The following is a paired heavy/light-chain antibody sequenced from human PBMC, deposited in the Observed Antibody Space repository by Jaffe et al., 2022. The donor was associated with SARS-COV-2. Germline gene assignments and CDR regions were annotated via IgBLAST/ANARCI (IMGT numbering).Heavy chain of an antibody. D-gene: IGHD2-15*01. CDR3: AREGWFPLEHCSGGSCYEDAFDI. CDR1: GYTFTSYA. V-gene: IGHV1-3*01. CDR2: INAGNGNT. J-gene: IGHJ3*02. Sequence: QVQLVQSGAEVKKPGASVKVSCKASGYTFTSYAMHWVRQAPGQRLEWMGWINAGNGNTKYSQKFQGRVTITRDTSASTAYMELSSLRSEDTAVYYCAREGWFPLEHCSGGSCYEDAFDIWGQGTMVTVSS.
Light chain of an antibody. CDR2: GNS. J-gene: IGLJ1*01. CDR3: QSYDSSLSAAYV. Sequence: QSVLTQPPSVSGAPGQRVTISCTGSSSNIGAGYDVHWYQQLPGTAPKLLIYGNSNRPSGVPDRFSGSKSGTSASLAITGLQAEDEADYYCQSYDSSLSAAYVFGTGTKVTVL. V-gene: IGLV1-40*01. CDR1: SSNIGAGYD.